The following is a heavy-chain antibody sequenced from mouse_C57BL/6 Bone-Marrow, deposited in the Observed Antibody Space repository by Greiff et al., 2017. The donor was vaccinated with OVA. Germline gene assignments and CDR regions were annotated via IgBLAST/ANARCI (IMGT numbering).Heavy chain of an antibody. CDR1: GYTFTSYG. V-gene: IGHV1-81*01. CDR3: AGRAPRGAFAY. D-gene: IGHD3-1*01. Sequence: QVQLQESGAELARPGASVKLSCKASGYTFTSYGISWVKQRTGQGLEWIGEIYPRSGNTYYNEKFKGKATLTADKSSSTAYMALRSLTTEDSAVDFCAGRAPRGAFAYWGQGTLVTVSA. J-gene: IGHJ3*01. CDR2: IYPRSGNT.